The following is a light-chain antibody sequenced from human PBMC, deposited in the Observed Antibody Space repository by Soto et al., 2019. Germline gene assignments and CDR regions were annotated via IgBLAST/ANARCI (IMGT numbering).Light chain of an antibody. CDR2: KAS. Sequence: DIQMTQSPSTLSASVGDRVTITCRASQSISSLLAWYQQKPGKAPRLLIYKASSLESGVASRFSGSGSGTEFTLTISSLQPDDFATYYCQQYNSYSPFTFGQVTKLEI. CDR1: QSISSL. CDR3: QQYNSYSPFT. V-gene: IGKV1-5*03. J-gene: IGKJ2*01.